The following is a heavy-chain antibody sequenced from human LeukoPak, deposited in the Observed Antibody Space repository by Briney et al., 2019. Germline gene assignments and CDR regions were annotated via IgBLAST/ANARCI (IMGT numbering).Heavy chain of an antibody. CDR1: GFTFSGYS. V-gene: IGHV3-48*01. J-gene: IGHJ3*01. CDR3: ATDREDYDSSGYYLSDACDL. CDR2: ISSSTTTI. Sequence: GGSLRLSCAVSGFTFSGYSMKWVRQAPGKGLEWVSYISSSTTTIYHADSVKGRFTVSRDNAKNSLYLQMDSLRVEDTAVYYCATDREDYDSSGYYLSDACDLWRQGTMVTVSS. D-gene: IGHD3-22*01.